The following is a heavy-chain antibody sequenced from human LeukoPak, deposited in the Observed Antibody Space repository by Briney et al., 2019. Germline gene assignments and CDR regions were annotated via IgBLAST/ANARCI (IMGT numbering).Heavy chain of an antibody. D-gene: IGHD2-15*01. CDR2: ISSNGGST. J-gene: IGHJ3*02. Sequence: GGSLRLSCAASGFTFSSYAMSWVRQAPGKGLEYVSAISSNGGSTYYANSVKGRFTISRDNSKNTLYLQMGSLRAEDMAVYYCAFTLAATYAFDIWGQGTMVTVSS. CDR1: GFTFSSYA. V-gene: IGHV3-64*01. CDR3: AFTLAATYAFDI.